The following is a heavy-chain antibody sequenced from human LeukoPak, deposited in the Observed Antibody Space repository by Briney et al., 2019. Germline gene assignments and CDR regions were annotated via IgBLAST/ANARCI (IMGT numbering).Heavy chain of an antibody. CDR3: AREGSGALRVFDY. CDR1: GYTFTGYY. Sequence: RASVKVSCKASGYTFTGYYMHWVRQAPGQGLEWMGWINPNSGGTNYAQKFQGRVTMTRDTSISTAYMELSRLRSDDTAVYYCAREGSGALRVFDYWGQGTLVTVSS. J-gene: IGHJ4*02. D-gene: IGHD2-15*01. V-gene: IGHV1-2*02. CDR2: INPNSGGT.